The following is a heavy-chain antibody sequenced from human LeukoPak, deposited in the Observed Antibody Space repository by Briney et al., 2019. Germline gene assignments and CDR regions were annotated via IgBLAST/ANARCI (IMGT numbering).Heavy chain of an antibody. CDR3: AKDDAWLRFGE. CDR1: GFTFSSHG. V-gene: IGHV3-23*01. D-gene: IGHD3-10*01. CDR2: ISPSGDIT. J-gene: IGHJ4*02. Sequence: GGSLRLSCAASGFTFSSHGMNWVRQAPGKGLEWVSGISPSGDITYYADSVKGRFTISRDNSKNTLYLEVISLTVEDTAVYYCAKDDAWLRFGEWSQGTLVTVSS.